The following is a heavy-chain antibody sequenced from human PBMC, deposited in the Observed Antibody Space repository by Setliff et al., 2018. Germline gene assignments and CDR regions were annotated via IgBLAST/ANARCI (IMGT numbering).Heavy chain of an antibody. CDR2: IYPSDSDI. Sequence: PGESLKISCKGSGYSLTNYWIGWVRQMPGKGLEWMGIIYPSDSDIRYSPSFQGQVTISADKSISTAYLQWSSLKASDAAIYYCARVVGADGIGIDYWGQGTVVTVSS. J-gene: IGHJ4*02. CDR1: GYSLTNYW. V-gene: IGHV5-51*01. CDR3: ARVVGADGIGIDY. D-gene: IGHD2-15*01.